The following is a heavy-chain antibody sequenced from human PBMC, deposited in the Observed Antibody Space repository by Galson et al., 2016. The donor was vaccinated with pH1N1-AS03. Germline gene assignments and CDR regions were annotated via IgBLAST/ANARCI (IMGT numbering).Heavy chain of an antibody. D-gene: IGHD3-3*01. Sequence: SVKVSCKASGYTFTTYGISWVRQAPGQGLEWMGWISAYYGDTHFAHKFQERVTLTRDTSTATAYMELRNLGSDDTAVYYCVRESEISGVVFFNYWGQGTLVTVSS. CDR1: GYTFTTYG. V-gene: IGHV1-18*01. J-gene: IGHJ4*02. CDR3: VRESEISGVVFFNY. CDR2: ISAYYGDT.